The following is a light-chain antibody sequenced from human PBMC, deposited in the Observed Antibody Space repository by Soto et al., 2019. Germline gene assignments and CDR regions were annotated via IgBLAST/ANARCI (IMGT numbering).Light chain of an antibody. V-gene: IGKV3-20*01. CDR2: AAS. CDR3: LQYGVPLWT. J-gene: IGKJ1*01. Sequence: EIALTQSPGTLSLYPGERATLSCRASQSVTANYLAWYQQRPGQAPRLLIYAASIGATGVPDRFSGSGSGTDFTLTISRLEPEDFAVYYCLQYGVPLWTFGQGTTVEIK. CDR1: QSVTANY.